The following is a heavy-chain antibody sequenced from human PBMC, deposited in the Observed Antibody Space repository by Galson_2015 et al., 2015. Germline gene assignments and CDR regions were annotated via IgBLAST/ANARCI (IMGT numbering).Heavy chain of an antibody. D-gene: IGHD2-15*01. Sequence: SLRLSCAASGFTFSNYWVHWVRQAPGKGLEWLSRINGDRSSTSYADSVKGRFTISRDNAKNTLSLQMNSLRAEDSAVYYCTRGAYCSGGICYSCGDYWGQGTLVTVSS. CDR3: TRGAYCSGGICYSCGDY. CDR2: INGDRSST. V-gene: IGHV3-74*01. CDR1: GFTFSNYW. J-gene: IGHJ4*02.